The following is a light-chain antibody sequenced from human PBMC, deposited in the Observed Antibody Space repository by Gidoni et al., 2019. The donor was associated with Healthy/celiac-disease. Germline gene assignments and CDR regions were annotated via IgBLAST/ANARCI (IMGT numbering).Light chain of an antibody. CDR3: QQYGSSPLT. CDR2: GAS. J-gene: IGKJ4*01. CDR1: QRVSSSY. V-gene: IGKV3-20*01. Sequence: IMLPQSPGTLSLSPGERATLSCSARQRVSSSYLAWYQQKPGQAPRLLIYGASSRVTGSPDRFSGSGSGTDFTLTISRLEPEDFAVYYCQQYGSSPLTFGGGTKVEIK.